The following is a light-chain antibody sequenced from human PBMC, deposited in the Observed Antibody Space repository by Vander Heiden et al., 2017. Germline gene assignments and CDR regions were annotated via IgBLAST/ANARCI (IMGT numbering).Light chain of an antibody. Sequence: SYELTQPPSVSVAPGQTAVITCGGNNIATKNVHWYQQKSGQSPVLLVYEDSNRPSGIPERFSGSTSGNTATLTISRVEAGDEADYYCQVWNTITDHVFGTGTKVTVL. CDR3: QVWNTITDHV. J-gene: IGLJ1*01. V-gene: IGLV3-21*02. CDR1: NIATKN. CDR2: EDS.